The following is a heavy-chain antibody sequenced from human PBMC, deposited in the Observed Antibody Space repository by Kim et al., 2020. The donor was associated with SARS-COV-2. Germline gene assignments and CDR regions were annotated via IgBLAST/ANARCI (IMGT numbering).Heavy chain of an antibody. D-gene: IGHD2-8*01. CDR3: ARIEWGSGYYMDV. J-gene: IGHJ6*03. Sequence: YSTSLKTRLTISKDTSKNQVVLTMTNMDPVDTATYYCARIEWGSGYYMDVWGKGTTVTVSS. V-gene: IGHV2-70*01.